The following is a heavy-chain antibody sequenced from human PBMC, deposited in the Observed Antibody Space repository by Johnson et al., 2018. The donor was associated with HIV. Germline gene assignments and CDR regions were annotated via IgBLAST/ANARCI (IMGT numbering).Heavy chain of an antibody. CDR1: GFTFDRYP. D-gene: IGHD3-16*01. CDR2: ISDNGGST. V-gene: IGHV3-64*01. J-gene: IGHJ3*02. CDR3: TTGLMSAFDM. Sequence: QLVESGGGLVQPGGSLRLACAASGFTFDRYPMHWVRLAPGKRLEYVSSISDNGGSTYYANSVKGRFTISRDNAKNTLYLQMDSLRAEDTAVYYCTTGLMSAFDMWGQGTMVTVSS.